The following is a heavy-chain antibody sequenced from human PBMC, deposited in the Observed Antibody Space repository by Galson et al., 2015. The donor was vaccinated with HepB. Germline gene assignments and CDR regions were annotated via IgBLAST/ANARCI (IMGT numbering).Heavy chain of an antibody. V-gene: IGHV3-21*01. CDR1: GFTFSRYS. CDR2: ISSSSSYI. D-gene: IGHD2-2*01. CDR3: ARGPWDIVVVPAAPSFDY. J-gene: IGHJ4*02. Sequence: SLRLSCAASGFTFSRYSMNWVRQAPGKGLEWVSSISSSSSYIYYADSVKGRFTISRDNAKNSLYLQMNSLRTEDTAVYYCARGPWDIVVVPAAPSFDYWGQGTLVTVSS.